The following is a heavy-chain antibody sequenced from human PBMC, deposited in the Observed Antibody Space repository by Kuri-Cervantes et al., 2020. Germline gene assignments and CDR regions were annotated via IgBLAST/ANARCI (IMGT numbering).Heavy chain of an antibody. V-gene: IGHV4-31*03. CDR1: GVSISSGGYY. J-gene: IGHJ4*02. Sequence: SETLSLTCTVSGVSISSGGYYWSWIRQHPGKGLEWIGYIYYSGSNYYNPSLKSRVTISVDTSKNQFSLKLSSVTAADTAVYYCARGGYYYDSSGSLDYWGQGTLVTVSS. D-gene: IGHD3-22*01. CDR2: IYYSGSN. CDR3: ARGGYYYDSSGSLDY.